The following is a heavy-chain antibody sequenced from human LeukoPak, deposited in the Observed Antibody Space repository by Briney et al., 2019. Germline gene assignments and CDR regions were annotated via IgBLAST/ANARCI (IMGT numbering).Heavy chain of an antibody. CDR1: GGTFSSYA. V-gene: IGHV1-69*13. J-gene: IGHJ4*02. D-gene: IGHD4-17*01. Sequence: ASVKVSCKASGGTFSSYAISWVRQAPGQGLEWMGGIIPIFGTANYAQKFQGRVTITADESTSTAYMELSGLRSEDTAVYYCARDGAYGDYPTDWGQGTLVTASS. CDR2: IIPIFGTA. CDR3: ARDGAYGDYPTD.